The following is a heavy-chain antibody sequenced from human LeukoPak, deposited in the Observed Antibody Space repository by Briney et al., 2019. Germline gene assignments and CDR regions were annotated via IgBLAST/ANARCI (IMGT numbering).Heavy chain of an antibody. D-gene: IGHD3-3*01. V-gene: IGHV3-74*01. J-gene: IGHJ4*02. Sequence: GGSLRLSFAASGFDFSSNWMHWVRHAPGQGLVWVSRIKGDGISTNYADSVKGRFTISRDIAKNTLYLQMNSLRAEDTGVYYCAKDHYWSIDYWGRGTLVTVSS. CDR3: AKDHYWSIDY. CDR1: GFDFSSNW. CDR2: IKGDGIST.